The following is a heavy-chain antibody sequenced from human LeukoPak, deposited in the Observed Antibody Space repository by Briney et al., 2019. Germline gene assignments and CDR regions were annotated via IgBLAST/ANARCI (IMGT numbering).Heavy chain of an antibody. J-gene: IGHJ3*01. CDR2: ILGSGGNI. V-gene: IGHV3-23*01. D-gene: IGHD4-17*01. Sequence: GGSLRLSCTTSKFNFKSYGMSWVRQAPGKGLEWVSSILGSGGNIQYADSVQGRFTISRDDSKNTLYLQMNSLRAEDTAIYYCAKDPNGDYIGTFDVWDQGTMVTVSS. CDR3: AKDPNGDYIGTFDV. CDR1: KFNFKSYG.